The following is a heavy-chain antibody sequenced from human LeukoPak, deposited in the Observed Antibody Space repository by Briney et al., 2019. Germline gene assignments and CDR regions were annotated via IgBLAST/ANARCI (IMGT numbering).Heavy chain of an antibody. D-gene: IGHD4-17*01. V-gene: IGHV3-23*01. CDR1: GFTFNNYA. CDR2: ISGGGETT. J-gene: IGHJ4*02. CDR3: ARDYADYVGYFFFDY. Sequence: GGSLRLSCAASGFTFNNYAMNWVRQAAWKWLECVSSISGGGETTYYAASAKGQFTISRDNSQNTLYLQMNSLRAEDTAVYYCARDYADYVGYFFFDYWGQGTLVTVSS.